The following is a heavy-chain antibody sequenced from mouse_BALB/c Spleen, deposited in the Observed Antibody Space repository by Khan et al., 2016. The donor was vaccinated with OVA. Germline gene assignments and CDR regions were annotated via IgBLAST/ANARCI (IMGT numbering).Heavy chain of an antibody. CDR2: IDPANGNS. CDR1: GFNIKDTY. J-gene: IGHJ4*01. V-gene: IGHV14-3*02. CDR3: TRPISYYDAMDY. Sequence: EVQLQQSGAELVKPGASVKLSCTASGFNIKDTYIHWVKQRPEQGLEWIGRIDPANGNSKYDPRFQGKATLTADTSSNTAYLQLSSLTSEDAAVYYCTRPISYYDAMDYWGQGTSVTVSS.